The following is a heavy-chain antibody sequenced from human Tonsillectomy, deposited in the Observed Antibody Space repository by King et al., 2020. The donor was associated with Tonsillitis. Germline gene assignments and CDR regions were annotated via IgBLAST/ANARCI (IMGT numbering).Heavy chain of an antibody. CDR1: GYSFTTYW. CDR2: VYPGDTDT. J-gene: IGHJ3*02. D-gene: IGHD2-2*01. Sequence: VQLVQSGAEVKKPGESLKISCKCSGYSFTTYWIGWVRQMPGKGLEWMGIVYPGDTDTRYSPAFQGQVTISAEKPISTAYLQWRSLKASDTAMYYCARRPGMGRIGPAGAFDIWGQGTMVTVSS. V-gene: IGHV5-51*01. CDR3: ARRPGMGRIGPAGAFDI.